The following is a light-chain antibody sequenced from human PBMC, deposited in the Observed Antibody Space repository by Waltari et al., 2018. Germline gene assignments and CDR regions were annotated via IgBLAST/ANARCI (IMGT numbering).Light chain of an antibody. J-gene: IGKJ2*01. Sequence: DIQITQAPSSLSASVGDRVTITCRASQSISSYLNWYQQKPGKAPKRLSYAASSLQSGVTSRFSGSGSGTDFTLTISSLQPEDFATYYCQQSYSTPYTFGQGTKVEIK. CDR3: QQSYSTPYT. CDR2: AAS. CDR1: QSISSY. V-gene: IGKV1-39*01.